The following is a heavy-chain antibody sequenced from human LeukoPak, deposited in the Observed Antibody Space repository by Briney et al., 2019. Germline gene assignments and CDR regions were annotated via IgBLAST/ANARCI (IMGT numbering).Heavy chain of an antibody. J-gene: IGHJ5*02. V-gene: IGHV3-21*01. D-gene: IGHD3-10*01. CDR3: ARAGNYYGRHTNWFDP. CDR2: ISSGTSYI. CDR1: GFTFSSYS. Sequence: GGSLRLSCAASGFTFSSYSMNWVRQAPGKGLEWVSSISSGTSYIYYADSVKGRFTISRDNAKNSLYLQMNSLRAEDTAVYYCARAGNYYGRHTNWFDPWGQGTLVTVSS.